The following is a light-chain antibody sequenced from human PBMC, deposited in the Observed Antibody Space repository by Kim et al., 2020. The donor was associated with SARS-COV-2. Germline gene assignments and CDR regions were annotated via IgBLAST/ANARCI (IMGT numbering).Light chain of an antibody. J-gene: IGKJ1*01. CDR1: QGISTH. CDR2: AAS. Sequence: DIQMTQSPSSLSASVGDGVTITCRASQGISTHLAWYQQKPGKVPKLLIDAASALQSGVPSRFSGSGSGTDFTLTISSLQPEDFGTYYCQKDNSATWTFGQGTKVDIK. V-gene: IGKV1-27*01. CDR3: QKDNSATWT.